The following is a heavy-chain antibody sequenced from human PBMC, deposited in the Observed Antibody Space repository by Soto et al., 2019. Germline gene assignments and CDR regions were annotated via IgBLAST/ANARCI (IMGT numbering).Heavy chain of an antibody. CDR3: ARRGDYCSSTSCSNYYYYGMDV. CDR2: IDPSDSYT. Sequence: EVQLVQSGAEVKKPGESLRISCKGSGYSFTSYWISWVRQMPGKGLEWMGRIDPSDSYTNYSPSFQGHVTISADKSISTAYLQWSSLKASDTAMYYCARRGDYCSSTSCSNYYYYGMDVWGQGTTVTVSS. V-gene: IGHV5-10-1*03. J-gene: IGHJ6*02. D-gene: IGHD2-2*01. CDR1: GYSFTSYW.